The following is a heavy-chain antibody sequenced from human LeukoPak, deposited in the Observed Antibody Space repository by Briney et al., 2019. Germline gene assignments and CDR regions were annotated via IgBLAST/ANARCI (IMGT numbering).Heavy chain of an antibody. CDR2: ISPYNGGT. D-gene: IGHD3-3*01. V-gene: IGHV1-2*02. CDR3: ARDPRYYDFLGGYYNEDYYYYYMDV. Sequence: ASVKVSCKASGYTFSGYYIHWVRQAPGQGLEWMGWISPYNGGTNYAQNFQGRITMTRDTSITTAYMELSRLRSDDTAVYYCARDPRYYDFLGGYYNEDYYYYYMDVWGKGTTVTVSS. CDR1: GYTFSGYY. J-gene: IGHJ6*03.